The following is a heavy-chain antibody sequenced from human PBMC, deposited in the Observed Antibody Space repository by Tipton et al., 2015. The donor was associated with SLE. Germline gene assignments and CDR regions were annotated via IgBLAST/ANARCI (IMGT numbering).Heavy chain of an antibody. CDR3: ARDLRGLSSSSSGDY. D-gene: IGHD2-2*01. Sequence: GRFTISRDNTKNSLYLQMDSLTAEDTAVYYCARDLRGLSSSSSGDYWGQGTLVTVSS. V-gene: IGHV3-11*06. J-gene: IGHJ4*02.